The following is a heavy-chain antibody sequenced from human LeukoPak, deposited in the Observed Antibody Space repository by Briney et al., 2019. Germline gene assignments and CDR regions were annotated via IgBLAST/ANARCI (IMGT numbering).Heavy chain of an antibody. CDR3: ASGVGGYCSSTSCFDY. CDR1: GYTFTSYG. CDR2: ISAYNGNT. V-gene: IGHV1-18*01. D-gene: IGHD2-2*01. Sequence: ASVKVSCKASGYTFTSYGISWVRQAPGQGLEWMGWISAYNGNTNYAQKLQGRVTMTTDTSTSTAYMELRSLRSDDTAVYYCASGVGGYCSSTSCFDYWGQGTLVTVSS. J-gene: IGHJ4*02.